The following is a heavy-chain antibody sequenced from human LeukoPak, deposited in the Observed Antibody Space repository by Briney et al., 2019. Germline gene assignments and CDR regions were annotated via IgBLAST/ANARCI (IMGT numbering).Heavy chain of an antibody. V-gene: IGHV3-48*04. Sequence: GGSLRLSCAASGFTFSSYGMNWVRQAPGKGLEWVSYISSSRSIIYYADSVKGRFTISRDNAKNSLYLQMSSLRAEDTALYYCAKDVSVDIVVVPAALYYYYGMDVWGQGTTVTVSS. D-gene: IGHD2-2*03. CDR2: ISSSRSII. CDR3: AKDVSVDIVVVPAALYYYYGMDV. CDR1: GFTFSSYG. J-gene: IGHJ6*02.